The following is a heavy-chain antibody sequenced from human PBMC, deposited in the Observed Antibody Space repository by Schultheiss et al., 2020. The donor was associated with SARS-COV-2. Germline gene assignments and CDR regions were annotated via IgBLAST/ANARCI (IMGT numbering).Heavy chain of an antibody. CDR3: ARGGRRFDP. V-gene: IGHV3-72*01. Sequence: GGSLRLSCAASGFIFSDHYMDWVRQAPGKGLEWVGRIGNKANRYTTQYAASVKGRFTISSDDSKNSLYLHMNSLKTEDAAVYYCARGGRRFDPWGQGTLVTVSS. CDR1: GFIFSDHY. CDR2: IGNKANRYTT. J-gene: IGHJ5*02.